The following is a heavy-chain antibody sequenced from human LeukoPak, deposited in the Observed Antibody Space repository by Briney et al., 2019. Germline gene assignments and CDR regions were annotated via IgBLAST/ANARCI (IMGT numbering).Heavy chain of an antibody. CDR2: ISGTSTTT. CDR1: GFTFSDYY. Sequence: PEGSLRLSCAASGFTFSDYYMSWIRQAPGKGLEWLSDISGTSTTTYYADSVKGRFTISRDNAKNSLYLQMSSLRAEDTAVYYCARAKTTHAYYMDVWGKGTTVTVSS. D-gene: IGHD1-7*01. J-gene: IGHJ6*03. CDR3: ARAKTTHAYYMDV. V-gene: IGHV3-11*04.